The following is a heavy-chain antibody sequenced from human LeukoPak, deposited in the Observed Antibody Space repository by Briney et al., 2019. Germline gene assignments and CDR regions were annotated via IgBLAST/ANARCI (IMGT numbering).Heavy chain of an antibody. V-gene: IGHV3-11*06. CDR2: ISSSSSYT. Sequence: GGSLRLSCAASGFTFSDYYMSWIRQAPGKGLEWVSYISSSSSYTNYADSVKGRFTISRDSAKNSLYLQMNSLRAEDTAVYYCARSGYSHGPDPPSFGYWGQGTLVTVSS. J-gene: IGHJ4*02. D-gene: IGHD5-18*01. CDR3: ARSGYSHGPDPPSFGY. CDR1: GFTFSDYY.